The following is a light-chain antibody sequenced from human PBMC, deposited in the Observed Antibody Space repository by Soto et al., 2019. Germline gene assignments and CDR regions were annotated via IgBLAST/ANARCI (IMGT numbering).Light chain of an antibody. CDR1: QSVGRNC. V-gene: IGKV3-20*01. J-gene: IGKJ2*01. CDR3: QQCGNSPMYT. CDR2: SAS. Sequence: EIVLTQSPGTLSLSPGERATLSCRASQSVGRNCLAWYQQKPGQAPRLLIYSASKRVTGVPDRFSGGGSGTDFTLTIGRLEPEDFAVYYCQQCGNSPMYTFCQGTKLEI.